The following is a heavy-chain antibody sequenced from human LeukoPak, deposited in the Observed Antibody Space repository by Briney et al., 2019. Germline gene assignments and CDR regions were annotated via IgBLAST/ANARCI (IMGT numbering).Heavy chain of an antibody. Sequence: GESLKISFKGSGYSFASYWIGWVRQKPVKGLEWMGVIYPGDSDTRYSPSFQGQVTISADKSISTAYLQWSSLKASDTAMYYCARYDSSGYIDFWGQGTLVTVSS. V-gene: IGHV5-51*01. D-gene: IGHD3-22*01. CDR1: GYSFASYW. CDR3: ARYDSSGYIDF. CDR2: IYPGDSDT. J-gene: IGHJ4*02.